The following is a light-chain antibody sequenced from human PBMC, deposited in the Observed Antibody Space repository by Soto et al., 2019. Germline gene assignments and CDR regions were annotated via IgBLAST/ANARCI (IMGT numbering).Light chain of an antibody. CDR3: QQYNNWPLG. V-gene: IGKV3-15*01. J-gene: IGKJ3*01. CDR1: QSVSSN. CDR2: GAS. Sequence: EIVMTQSPATLSVSPGERATLSCRASQSVSSNLAWYQQKPGQAPRLLIYGASTRATGIPARFSGSGSGTEFNLTISSLQSEDFAVYYCQQYNNWPLGFGPGTKVDIK.